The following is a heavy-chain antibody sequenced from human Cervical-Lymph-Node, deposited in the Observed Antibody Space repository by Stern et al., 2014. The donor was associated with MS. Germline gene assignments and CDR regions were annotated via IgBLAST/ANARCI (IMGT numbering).Heavy chain of an antibody. D-gene: IGHD3-22*01. Sequence: QLQLQESGPGLVKPSETLSLTCTVSGGSISSYYWSWIRQPPGKGLEWIGYIYYSGSTNYNPSLKSRVTISVDTSKNQFSLKLSSVTAADTAVYYCARYYDGDIAHWYFDLWGRGTLVTVSS. CDR2: IYYSGST. CDR3: ARYYDGDIAHWYFDL. V-gene: IGHV4-59*01. J-gene: IGHJ2*01. CDR1: GGSISSYY.